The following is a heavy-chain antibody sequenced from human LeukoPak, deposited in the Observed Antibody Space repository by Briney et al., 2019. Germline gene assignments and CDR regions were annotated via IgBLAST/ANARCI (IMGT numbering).Heavy chain of an antibody. CDR3: ARSNGIQYPPHY. J-gene: IGHJ4*02. V-gene: IGHV3-30-3*01. Sequence: GRSLRLSCAASGFTFSSYAMHWVRQAPGKGLEWVAVISYDGSNKYYADSVKGRFTISRDNSKNTLYLQMNSLRAEDTAVYYCARSNGIQYPPHYWGQGTLVTVSS. CDR1: GFTFSSYA. CDR2: ISYDGSNK. D-gene: IGHD2-8*01.